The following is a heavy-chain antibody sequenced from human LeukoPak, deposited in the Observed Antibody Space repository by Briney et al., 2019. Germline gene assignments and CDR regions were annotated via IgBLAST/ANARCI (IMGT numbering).Heavy chain of an antibody. CDR2: ISSNGSTI. J-gene: IGHJ4*02. CDR3: ARDYHGNYYFDY. Sequence: GGSLRLSCAASGFTFSDFYMSWIRQAPGKGLEWVSYISSNGSTIYYADSVKGRFTISRDNAKNSLYLQMNSLRAEDTAVYYCARDYHGNYYFDYWGQGTLVTVSS. CDR1: GFTFSDFY. V-gene: IGHV3-11*04. D-gene: IGHD4-23*01.